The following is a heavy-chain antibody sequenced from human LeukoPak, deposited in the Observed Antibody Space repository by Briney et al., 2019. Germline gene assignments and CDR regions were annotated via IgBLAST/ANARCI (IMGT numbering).Heavy chain of an antibody. CDR2: ISTSSSTI. Sequence: GGSLRLSCAASGFTFSSYAMNWVRQAPGKGLEWLSYISTSSSTIYYADSVKGRFTISRDNAKNSLYLQMNSLRAEDTAVYYCARLTRDTDYDILTGYYNVNYFDYWGQGTLVTVSS. J-gene: IGHJ4*02. D-gene: IGHD3-9*01. CDR3: ARLTRDTDYDILTGYYNVNYFDY. CDR1: GFTFSSYA. V-gene: IGHV3-48*04.